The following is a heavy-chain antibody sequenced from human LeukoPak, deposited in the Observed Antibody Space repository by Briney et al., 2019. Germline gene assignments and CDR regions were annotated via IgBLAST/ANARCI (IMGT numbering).Heavy chain of an antibody. J-gene: IGHJ4*02. CDR3: ARALGGYCSSTSCSFDY. D-gene: IGHD2-2*01. Sequence: GGSLRLSCAASGFTFSSYAMHWVRQAPGKGLEYVSAISSNGVSTYYANSVKGRFTISRDNSKNTLYLQMGSLRAEDMAVYYCARALGGYCSSTSCSFDYWGQGTLVTVSS. V-gene: IGHV3-64*01. CDR1: GFTFSSYA. CDR2: ISSNGVST.